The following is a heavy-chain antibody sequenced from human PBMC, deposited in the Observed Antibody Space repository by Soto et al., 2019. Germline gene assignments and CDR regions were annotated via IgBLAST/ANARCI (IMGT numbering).Heavy chain of an antibody. CDR2: IWYDGSNK. J-gene: IGHJ3*02. D-gene: IGHD3-3*01. CDR3: ARDCYDFWSGYSEDAFDI. Sequence: GGSLRLSCAASGFTFSSYGMHWVRQAPGKGLEWVAVIWYDGSNKYYADSVKGRFTISRDNSKNTLYLQMNSLRAEDTAVYYCARDCYDFWSGYSEDAFDIWGQGTMVTVSS. V-gene: IGHV3-33*01. CDR1: GFTFSSYG.